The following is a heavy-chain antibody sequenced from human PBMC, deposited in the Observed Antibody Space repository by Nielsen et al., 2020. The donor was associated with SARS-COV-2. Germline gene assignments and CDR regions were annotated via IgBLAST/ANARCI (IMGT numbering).Heavy chain of an antibody. CDR1: GFTFSNYA. CDR3: ARGNPYGD. V-gene: IGHV3-48*03. Sequence: GESLKISCSASGFTFSNYAMHWVRQAPGRGPEWVSYISVSGETKNYADSVKGRFTISRDNARNSIYLQVNSLRADDTAVYYCARGNPYGDWGQGTLLIVSS. D-gene: IGHD4-17*01. J-gene: IGHJ4*02. CDR2: ISVSGETK.